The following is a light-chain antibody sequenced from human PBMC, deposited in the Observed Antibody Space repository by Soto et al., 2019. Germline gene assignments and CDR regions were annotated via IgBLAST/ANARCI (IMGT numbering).Light chain of an antibody. J-gene: IGLJ2*01. CDR3: CSYAGTGVV. V-gene: IGLV2-23*01. CDR1: RSDVGSYNL. CDR2: EGS. Sequence: QSALTQPASVSGSHGQSINISCTGTRSDVGSYNLVSWYQQHPGNAPKLIIYEGSKRPSGVSNRFSGPKSGNTASLTISGLQAEDEANYYCCSYAGTGVVFGGETKLTVL.